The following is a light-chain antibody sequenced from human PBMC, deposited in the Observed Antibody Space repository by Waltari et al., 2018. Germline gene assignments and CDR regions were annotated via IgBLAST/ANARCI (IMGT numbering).Light chain of an antibody. Sequence: EIVMTQSPATLSVSPGEIATLSCTASQSIGFNLAWYQQKPGQAPRILLYGASTSASAIPARFSGSWSGTDFYSTISSLQSADVAVYFCRQYNNGPPCTFGQGTKVEIK. V-gene: IGKV3-15*01. CDR2: GAS. CDR1: QSIGFN. CDR3: RQYNNGPPCT. J-gene: IGKJ1*01.